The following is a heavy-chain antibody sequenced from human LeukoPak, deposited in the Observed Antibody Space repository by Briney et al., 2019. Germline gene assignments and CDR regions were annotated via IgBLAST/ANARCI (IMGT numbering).Heavy chain of an antibody. CDR3: ARNTPDFGTHQRFDP. CDR2: TYYRSKWYN. V-gene: IGHV6-1*01. Sequence: SQTLSLTCAISGDSVSSNSASWNWIRQSPSRGLEWLGRTYYRSKWYNDYAVSVRGRITINPDTSKNQFSLQLNSLTPEDTAVYYCARNTPDFGTHQRFDPWGQGTLVTVSS. CDR1: GDSVSSNSAS. D-gene: IGHD3-10*01. J-gene: IGHJ5*02.